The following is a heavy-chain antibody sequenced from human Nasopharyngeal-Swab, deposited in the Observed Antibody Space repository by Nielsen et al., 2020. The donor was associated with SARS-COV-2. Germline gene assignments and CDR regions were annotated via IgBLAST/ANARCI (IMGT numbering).Heavy chain of an antibody. V-gene: IGHV3-73*01. J-gene: IGHJ4*02. CDR3: TTPFTVGGLKDY. CDR2: IRSEDKNYAT. D-gene: IGHD3-16*01. Sequence: VRQMPGKGLEWVGRIRSEDKNYATAYGTSVKGRFIISRDDSKNTAFLQMNSLKTEDTAVYFCTTPFTVGGLKDYWGQGTPVTVSS.